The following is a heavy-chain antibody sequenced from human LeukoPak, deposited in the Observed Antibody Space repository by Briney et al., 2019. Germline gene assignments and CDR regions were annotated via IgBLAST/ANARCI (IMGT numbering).Heavy chain of an antibody. J-gene: IGHJ6*02. CDR1: GFTVSSNY. Sequence: GGSLRLSCAASGFTVSSNYMSWVRRAPGKGLEWVSVIYSGGSTYYADSVKGRFTISRDNSKNTLYLQMNSLRAEDTAVYYCASPTGTTNYYYYGMDVWGQGTTVTVSS. D-gene: IGHD1-1*01. CDR2: IYSGGST. V-gene: IGHV3-53*01. CDR3: ASPTGTTNYYYYGMDV.